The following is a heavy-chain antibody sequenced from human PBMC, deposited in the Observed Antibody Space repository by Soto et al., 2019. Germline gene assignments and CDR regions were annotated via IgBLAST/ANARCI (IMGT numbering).Heavy chain of an antibody. CDR1: GFTVSSNY. CDR2: IFSGGST. Sequence: EVQLVESGGGLIQPGGSLRLSCAASGFTVSSNYMSWVRQAPGKGLEWVSVIFSGGSTHYADSVKGRFTISRDNSKNTLYLQMNSLRAEDTAVYYCAKMEGGQSGFDYWGQGTLVTVSS. D-gene: IGHD2-15*01. J-gene: IGHJ4*02. CDR3: AKMEGGQSGFDY. V-gene: IGHV3-53*01.